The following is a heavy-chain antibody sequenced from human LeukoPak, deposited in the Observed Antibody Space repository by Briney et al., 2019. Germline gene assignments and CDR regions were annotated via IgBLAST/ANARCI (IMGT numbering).Heavy chain of an antibody. CDR2: ISSSGSYI. D-gene: IGHD4-17*01. CDR1: GFTFSSXX. V-gene: IGHV3-21*01. J-gene: IGHJ4*02. Sequence: GGSLRLSCAASGFTFSSXXXXXXXXXXXXXXXXXXSISSSGSYIYYADSVKGRFTISRDNAKNSLYLQMNSLRAEDTAVYYCASGDYGDYGYFDHWGQGTLVTVSS. CDR3: ASGDYGDYGYFDH.